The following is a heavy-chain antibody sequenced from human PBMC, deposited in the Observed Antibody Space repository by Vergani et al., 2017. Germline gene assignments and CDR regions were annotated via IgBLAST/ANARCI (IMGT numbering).Heavy chain of an antibody. D-gene: IGHD4-23*01. Sequence: EVQLVESGGGLVQPGRSLRLSCAASGFTFDDYAMHWVRQAPGKGLERVSGISGSGGSTYYADSVKGRFTISRDNSKNTLYLQMNSLRAEDTAVYYCAKDAGNSPGYWGQGTLVTVSS. J-gene: IGHJ4*02. CDR2: ISGSGGST. CDR3: AKDAGNSPGY. CDR1: GFTFDDYA. V-gene: IGHV3-23*04.